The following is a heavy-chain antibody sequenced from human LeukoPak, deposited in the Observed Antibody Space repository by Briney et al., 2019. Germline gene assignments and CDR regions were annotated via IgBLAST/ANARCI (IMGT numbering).Heavy chain of an antibody. CDR2: INPNRGDT. Sequence: ASVKVSCKASGYTFTGYYMHWVRQAPGQGLEWMGRINPNRGDTKPAQKFQGRVTMTRDTSISVAYMELSSLQSDDTAVYYCARNPDEHWLDESENWYFDLWGSGTLVTVSS. CDR1: GYTFTGYY. D-gene: IGHD6-19*01. V-gene: IGHV1-2*06. CDR3: ARNPDEHWLDESENWYFDL. J-gene: IGHJ2*01.